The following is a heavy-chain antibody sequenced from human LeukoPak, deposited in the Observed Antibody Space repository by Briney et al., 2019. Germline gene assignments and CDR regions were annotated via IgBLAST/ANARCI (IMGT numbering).Heavy chain of an antibody. CDR3: AREYYGSGSYSP. CDR1: GGSISSYF. V-gene: IGHV4-59*01. Sequence: ASETLSLTCTVSGGSISSYFWSWIRQPPGKGLEWIGYIYYSGSTNYNPSLKSRATISIDTSKNQFSLKLRSVTAADTAVYYCAREYYGSGSYSPWGQGTLVTVSS. J-gene: IGHJ5*02. D-gene: IGHD3-10*01. CDR2: IYYSGST.